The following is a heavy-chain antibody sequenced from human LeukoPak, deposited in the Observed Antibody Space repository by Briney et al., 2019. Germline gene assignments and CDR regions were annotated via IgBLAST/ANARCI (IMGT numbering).Heavy chain of an antibody. CDR3: VRDSSASY. Sequence: GGSLRLSCAASGFTLNRYWMHWVRQAPGKGLVWVSRISSDGSSTSYADSVKGRFAISRDNAKNTLYLQMNSLRAEDTAVYYCVRDSSASYWGQGTLVTVSS. D-gene: IGHD3-22*01. V-gene: IGHV3-74*01. CDR1: GFTLNRYW. J-gene: IGHJ4*02. CDR2: ISSDGSST.